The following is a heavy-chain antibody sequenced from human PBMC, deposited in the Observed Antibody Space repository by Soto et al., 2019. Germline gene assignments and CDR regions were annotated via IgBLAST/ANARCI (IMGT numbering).Heavy chain of an antibody. V-gene: IGHV3-21*01. CDR3: VGGQYYFDY. Sequence: GESLKISCAASGFTXTNDAMSWVRQARGKGLEWVSSISSSSSYIYYADSVKGRFTISRDNAKNSLYLQMNSLRPEDTALYYCVGGQYYFDYRGQGTLVTVSS. D-gene: IGHD3-10*01. CDR2: ISSSSSYI. CDR1: GFTXTNDA. J-gene: IGHJ4*02.